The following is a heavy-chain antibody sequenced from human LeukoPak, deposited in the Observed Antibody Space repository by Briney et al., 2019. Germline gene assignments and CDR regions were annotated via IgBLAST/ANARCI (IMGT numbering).Heavy chain of an antibody. CDR2: ISINGGST. D-gene: IGHD5-12*01. Sequence: GGSLRLSCSASGFTFSSYEMYWVRQAPGKGLEYVSAISINGGSTYYADSVKGRLTISRDNSKNTLYLQMSSLRVEDTAVYYCVNDGSGGYDHDYWGQGTLVSVSS. J-gene: IGHJ4*02. CDR3: VNDGSGGYDHDY. CDR1: GFTFSSYE. V-gene: IGHV3-64D*09.